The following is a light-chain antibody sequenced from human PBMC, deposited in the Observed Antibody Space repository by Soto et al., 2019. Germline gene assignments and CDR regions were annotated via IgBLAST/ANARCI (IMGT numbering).Light chain of an antibody. CDR2: GAS. CDR3: HQYGVSSGT. CDR1: QSVTASY. Sequence: EIVLTQSPGTLSLSPGERATLSCRASQSVTASYLAWYQQKPGQAPRLLIYGASTRATGIPDRFSGSGSGTDFTLTISSLEHEDFAVYYCHQYGVSSGTFGQGTNLEIK. V-gene: IGKV3-20*01. J-gene: IGKJ2*01.